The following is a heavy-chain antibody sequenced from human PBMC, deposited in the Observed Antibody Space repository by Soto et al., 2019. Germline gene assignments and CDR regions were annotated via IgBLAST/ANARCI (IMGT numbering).Heavy chain of an antibody. CDR2: INPSGGST. D-gene: IGHD3-16*01. CDR1: GYTFTSYY. CDR3: ARVGRTEYFDY. J-gene: IGHJ4*02. Sequence: ASVKVSCKASGYTFTSYYMDWVRQAPGQGLEWMGIINPSGGSTSYAQKFQGRVTMARDTSTSTVYMELSSLRSEDTAVYYCARVGRTEYFDYWGQGTLVTVS. V-gene: IGHV1-46*03.